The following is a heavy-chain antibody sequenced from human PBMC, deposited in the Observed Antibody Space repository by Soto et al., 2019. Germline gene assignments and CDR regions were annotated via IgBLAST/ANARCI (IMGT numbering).Heavy chain of an antibody. D-gene: IGHD2-21*01. CDR1: GAALNSGNYY. Sequence: PSETLSLTCSVSGAALNSGNYYWSWIRQVPGKGLEGIGHIYVSGAVDYNPSLRDRITISQDTSERQFSLNLRLVTAADTAVYYCARLRIATNNYKWFDPWGQGTLVT. V-gene: IGHV4-31*03. CDR2: IYVSGAV. CDR3: ARLRIATNNYKWFDP. J-gene: IGHJ5*02.